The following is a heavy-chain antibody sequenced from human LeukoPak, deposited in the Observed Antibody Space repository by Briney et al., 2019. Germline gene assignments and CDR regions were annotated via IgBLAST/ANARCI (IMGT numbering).Heavy chain of an antibody. D-gene: IGHD3-10*01. CDR2: ISSSSSTI. CDR3: ARVGGGELFSPHMDV. V-gene: IGHV3-48*04. CDR1: GFTFSSYG. Sequence: PGGSLRLSCAASGFTFSSYGMTWVRQAPGKGQEWVSYISSSSSTIYYADSVKGRFTISRDNAKNSLYLQMNSLRAEDTALYYCARVGGGELFSPHMDVWGKGTTVTVSS. J-gene: IGHJ6*03.